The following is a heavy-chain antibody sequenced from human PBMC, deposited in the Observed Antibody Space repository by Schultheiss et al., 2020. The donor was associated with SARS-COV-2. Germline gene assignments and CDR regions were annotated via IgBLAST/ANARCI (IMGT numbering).Heavy chain of an antibody. D-gene: IGHD3-3*01. V-gene: IGHV2-70*12. CDR3: AQLDYDFWSGFSFDP. Sequence: SGPTLVKPTQTLTLTCTFSGFSLSTSGMCVSWIRQPPGKALEWLARIDWDDDKYYSTSLKTRLTISKDTSKNQVVLTMTNMDPVDTATYYCAQLDYDFWSGFSFDPWGQGTLVTVSS. J-gene: IGHJ5*02. CDR1: GFSLSTSGMC. CDR2: IDWDDDK.